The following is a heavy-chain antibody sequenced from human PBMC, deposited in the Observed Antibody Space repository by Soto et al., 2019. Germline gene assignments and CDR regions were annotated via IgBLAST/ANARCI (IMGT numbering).Heavy chain of an antibody. V-gene: IGHV4-61*05. CDR1: GGSISSRSYY. CDR3: ARRYGASFDY. Sequence: PSETLSLTCTVSGGSISSRSYYWGWIRQPPGKGLEWIGYIYYSGSTNYTPSLKSRVTISVDTSKNQFSLKLSSVTAADTAVYYCARRYGASFDYWGQGTLVTVSS. J-gene: IGHJ4*02. CDR2: IYYSGST. D-gene: IGHD4-17*01.